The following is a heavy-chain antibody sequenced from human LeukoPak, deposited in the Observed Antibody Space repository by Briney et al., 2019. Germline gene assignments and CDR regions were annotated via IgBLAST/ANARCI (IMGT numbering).Heavy chain of an antibody. Sequence: GGSLRLSCAASGFTFTSYSMNWVRQAPGQGLEWVSYISSSSSYTYYADTVKGRFTISRDKAKSTLYMQLSSLRAADTAVYYCASEDEWLPPRYMDVW. CDR3: ASEDEWLPPRYMDV. CDR1: GFTFTSYS. CDR2: ISSSSSYT. V-gene: IGHV3-21*01. D-gene: IGHD5-12*01. J-gene: IGHJ6*03.